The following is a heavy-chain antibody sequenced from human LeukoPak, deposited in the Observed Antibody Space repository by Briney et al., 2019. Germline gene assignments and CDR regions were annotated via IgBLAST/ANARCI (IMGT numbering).Heavy chain of an antibody. CDR2: INPNSGGT. Sequence: ASVKVSCKASGYTFTGYYMHWVRQAPGQGLEWMGWINPNSGGTNYAQKFQGRVTMTRDTSISTAYMELSRLRSDDTAVYYCARAGSGYDSTFDYWGQGTLVTVSS. J-gene: IGHJ4*02. CDR1: GYTFTGYY. V-gene: IGHV1-2*02. CDR3: ARAGSGYDSTFDY. D-gene: IGHD5-12*01.